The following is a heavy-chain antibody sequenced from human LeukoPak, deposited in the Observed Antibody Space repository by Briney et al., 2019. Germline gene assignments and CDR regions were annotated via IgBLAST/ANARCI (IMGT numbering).Heavy chain of an antibody. J-gene: IGHJ4*02. Sequence: GASVKVSCKASGYTFTSYDINWVRQATGQGLEWMGWMNPNSGNTGYAQKFQGRVTMTTDTSTSTAYMELRSLRSDDTAVYFCARGLNPTYYYDNSGYSDYWGQGTLVTVSS. D-gene: IGHD3-22*01. V-gene: IGHV1-8*01. CDR2: MNPNSGNT. CDR3: ARGLNPTYYYDNSGYSDY. CDR1: GYTFTSYD.